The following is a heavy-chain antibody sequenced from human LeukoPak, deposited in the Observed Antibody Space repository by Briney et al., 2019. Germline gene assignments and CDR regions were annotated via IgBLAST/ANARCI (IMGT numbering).Heavy chain of an antibody. J-gene: IGHJ4*02. CDR2: INPNSGGT. Sequence: ASVKVSCKASGYTFTGYYMHWVRQAPAQGLERMGWINPNSGGTNYAQKFQGRVTMTRDTSISTAYMELSRLRSDDTAVYYCASSGDRSGLWFGELYPYYFDYWGQGTLVTVSS. CDR3: ASSGDRSGLWFGELYPYYFDY. CDR1: GYTFTGYY. D-gene: IGHD3-10*01. V-gene: IGHV1-2*02.